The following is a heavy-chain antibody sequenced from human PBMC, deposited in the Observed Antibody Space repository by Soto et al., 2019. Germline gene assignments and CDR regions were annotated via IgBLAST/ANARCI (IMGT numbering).Heavy chain of an antibody. CDR3: ARGLNYYDSSGYLCR. CDR1: GGTFSSYA. V-gene: IGHV1-69*13. D-gene: IGHD3-22*01. CDR2: IIPIFGTA. J-gene: IGHJ4*02. Sequence: ASVKVSCKASGGTFSSYAISWVRQAPGQGLEWMGGIIPIFGTANYAQKFQGRVTITADESTSTAYMELSSLRPEDTAVYYCARGLNYYDSSGYLCRWGQGTLVTVSS.